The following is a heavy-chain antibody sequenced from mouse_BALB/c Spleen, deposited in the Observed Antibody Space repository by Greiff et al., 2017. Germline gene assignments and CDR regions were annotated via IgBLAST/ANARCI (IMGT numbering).Heavy chain of an antibody. J-gene: IGHJ1*01. CDR3: ARKGDYYGSSDV. Sequence: QVQLQQSGAELARPGASVKLSCKASGYTFTDYYINWVKQRTGQGLEWIGEIYPGSGNTYYNEKFKGKATLTADKSSSTAYMQLSSLTSEDSAVYFCARKGDYYGSSDVWGAGTTVTVSS. D-gene: IGHD1-1*01. CDR2: IYPGSGNT. CDR1: GYTFTDYY. V-gene: IGHV1-77*01.